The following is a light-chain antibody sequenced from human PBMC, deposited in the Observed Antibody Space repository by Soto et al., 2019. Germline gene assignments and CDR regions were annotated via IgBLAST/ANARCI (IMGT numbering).Light chain of an antibody. CDR2: KAS. V-gene: IGKV1-5*03. Sequence: DIPMTQSPSALSASVGDRVTITCRASQSISSWLAWYQQKPGKAPKLLIYKASSLDSVVPSRFSGSGSGTEFTLTISSLQPDDFATYYCQQYNSYPLTFGGGNKVEIK. CDR3: QQYNSYPLT. CDR1: QSISSW. J-gene: IGKJ4*01.